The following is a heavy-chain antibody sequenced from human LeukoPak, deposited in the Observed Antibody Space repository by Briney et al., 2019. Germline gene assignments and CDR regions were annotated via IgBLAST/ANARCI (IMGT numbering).Heavy chain of an antibody. D-gene: IGHD3-10*01. CDR1: GFTFSSYG. V-gene: IGHV3-23*01. Sequence: GGSLRLSCAASGFTFSSYGMSWVRQAPGKGLEWVSAISGSGGSTYYADSVKGRFTISRDNSKNTLYLQMNSLRAEDTAVYYCAKDFLGYYGSGSYYVQRFFDYWGQGTLVTVSS. CDR2: ISGSGGST. CDR3: AKDFLGYYGSGSYYVQRFFDY. J-gene: IGHJ4*02.